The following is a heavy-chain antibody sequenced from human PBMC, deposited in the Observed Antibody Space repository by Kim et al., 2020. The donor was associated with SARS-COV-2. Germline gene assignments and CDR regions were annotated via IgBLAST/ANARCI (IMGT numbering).Heavy chain of an antibody. D-gene: IGHD3-10*01. CDR2: ISSSSYN. J-gene: IGHJ6*02. CDR3: ARDRTGASYYYGMDV. V-gene: IGHV3-21*01. Sequence: GGSLRLSCAASGFTFSGNSMNWVRQAPGKGLEWVSSISSSSYNQYADSVKGRFTISRDNAKNSLYLQMNSLRAEDTAVYYCARDRTGASYYYGMDVWGQGTTVTVSS. CDR1: GFTFSGNS.